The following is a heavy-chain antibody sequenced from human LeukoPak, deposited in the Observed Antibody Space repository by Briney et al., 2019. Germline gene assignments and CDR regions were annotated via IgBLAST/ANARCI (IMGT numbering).Heavy chain of an antibody. CDR2: ISGSGGST. CDR3: ARGGVVLWFGELLLSHFDY. D-gene: IGHD3-10*01. V-gene: IGHV3-23*01. Sequence: PGGSLRLSCAASGFTFSSYAMSWVRQAPGKGLEWVSAISGSGGSTCYADSVKGRFTISRDNSKNTLYLQMNSLRAEDTAVYYCARGGVVLWFGELLLSHFDYWGQGTLVTVSS. J-gene: IGHJ4*02. CDR1: GFTFSSYA.